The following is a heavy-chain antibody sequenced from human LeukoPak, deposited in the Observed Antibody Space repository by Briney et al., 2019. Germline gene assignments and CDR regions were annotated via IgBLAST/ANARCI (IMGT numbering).Heavy chain of an antibody. D-gene: IGHD4-17*01. Sequence: PSETLSLTCTVSGGSIRSYYWSWIRQPPGKGLEWIGYIYYSGSTNYNPSLKSRVSISVDTSKNQFSLKLSSATAADTAVYYCARTGSTVTMLYPFDHWGQGTLVTVSS. CDR1: GGSIRSYY. J-gene: IGHJ4*02. V-gene: IGHV4-59*01. CDR3: ARTGSTVTMLYPFDH. CDR2: IYYSGST.